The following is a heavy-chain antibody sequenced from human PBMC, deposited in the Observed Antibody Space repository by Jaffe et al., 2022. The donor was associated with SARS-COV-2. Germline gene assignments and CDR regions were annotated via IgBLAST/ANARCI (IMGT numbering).Heavy chain of an antibody. V-gene: IGHV3-23*01. J-gene: IGHJ4*02. Sequence: EVQLLESGGGLVQPGGSLRVSCAASGFTFSAYAVTWVRQAPGKGLEWVSAISGSGGSTYYAGSVRGRFTISRDNSKNTLYLQMNSLRAEDTAIYYCAKVLGPYSSDWWNLPSLDCWGQGTLVTVSS. CDR3: AKVLGPYSSDWWNLPSLDC. CDR2: ISGSGGST. D-gene: IGHD6-19*01. CDR1: GFTFSAYA.